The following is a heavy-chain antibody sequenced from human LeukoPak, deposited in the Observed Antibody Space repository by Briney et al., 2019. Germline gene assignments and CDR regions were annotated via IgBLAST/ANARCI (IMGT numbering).Heavy chain of an antibody. V-gene: IGHV4-39*01. D-gene: IGHD3-10*01. CDR1: GGSISSDTYY. CDR2: VYYSGNT. J-gene: IGHJ5*02. Sequence: SETLSLTCTVSGGSISSDTYYWGWIRQPPGKGLEWIGSVYYSGNTYYNPSLKSRVTISVDTSKNQFSLRLSSVTAADTALYYCARRGMYGSGNDFRFDPWGQGTLVTVSS. CDR3: ARRGMYGSGNDFRFDP.